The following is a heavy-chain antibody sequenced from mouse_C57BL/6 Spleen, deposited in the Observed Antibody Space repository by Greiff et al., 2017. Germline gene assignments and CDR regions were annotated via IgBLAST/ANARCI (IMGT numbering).Heavy chain of an antibody. CDR3: ARKDLDASNSNGAWFAY. Sequence: QVQLQQSGAELARPGASVKLSCKASGYTFTSYGISWVKQRNGQGLEWIGEIYPRSGNTYYNEKFKGKATLTADKSSSTAYMELRSLTSEDSAVYYCARKDLDASNSNGAWFAYWGKGTLVTVSA. CDR2: IYPRSGNT. V-gene: IGHV1-81*01. D-gene: IGHD2-5*01. J-gene: IGHJ3*01. CDR1: GYTFTSYG.